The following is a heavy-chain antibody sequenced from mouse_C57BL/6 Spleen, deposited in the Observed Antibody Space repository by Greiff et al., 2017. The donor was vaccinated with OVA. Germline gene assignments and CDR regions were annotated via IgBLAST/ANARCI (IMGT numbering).Heavy chain of an antibody. D-gene: IGHD2-2*01. CDR2: IHPNSGST. CDR1: GYTFTSYW. CDR3: VSYGDDGGEYYFDD. J-gene: IGHJ2*01. V-gene: IGHV1-64*01. Sequence: QVQLQQPGAELVKPGASVKLSCKASGYTFTSYWMHWVKQRPGQGLEWIGMIHPNSGSTNYNEKFKSKATLTVDKSSSTAYMQLSSLTSEDSAVYYCVSYGDDGGEYYFDDWGQGTTLTVSS.